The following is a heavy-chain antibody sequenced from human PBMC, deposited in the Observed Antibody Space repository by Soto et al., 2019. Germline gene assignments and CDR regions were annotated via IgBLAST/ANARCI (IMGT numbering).Heavy chain of an antibody. V-gene: IGHV3-74*01. D-gene: IGHD2-15*01. J-gene: IGHJ4*02. CDR2: INSDGSST. CDR1: GFTFSDYW. CDR3: ARGGRGIDF. Sequence: PGGSLRLSCAASGFTFSDYWMHWVRQAPGKGLVWVSRINSDGSSTSYADSVKGRFTISRDNAKNTLYLQMNSLRVEDTALFYCARGGRGIDFWGKGTLVTGSS.